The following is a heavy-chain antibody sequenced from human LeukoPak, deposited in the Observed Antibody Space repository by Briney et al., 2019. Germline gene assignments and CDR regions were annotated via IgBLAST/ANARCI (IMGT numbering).Heavy chain of an antibody. V-gene: IGHV3-9*03. CDR2: INWNSGSI. D-gene: IGHD6-19*01. J-gene: IGHJ3*02. Sequence: GRSLRLSCAASGFTFDDYAMHWVRQGPGKGLEWVSGINWNSGSIGYAESVRGRFTITRDNAKNSLYLQMNSLRAEDMALYYCEKDMNRFQPVQIAVAVPGGFDIWGQGTMVTVSS. CDR1: GFTFDDYA. CDR3: EKDMNRFQPVQIAVAVPGGFDI.